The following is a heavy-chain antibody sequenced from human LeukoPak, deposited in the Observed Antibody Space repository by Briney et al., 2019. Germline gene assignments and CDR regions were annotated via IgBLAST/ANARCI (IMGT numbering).Heavy chain of an antibody. V-gene: IGHV3-74*01. CDR2: INSDGSTI. D-gene: IGHD6-13*01. Sequence: GGSLRLSCAASGFTFSSYWMHWVRQASGKWLVWVSRINSDGSTISYADSVKGRFTISRDNAKNTLYLQMNSLRAEDTAVYYCARDHSSWELPSDYWGQGTLVTVSS. CDR1: GFTFSSYW. CDR3: ARDHSSWELPSDY. J-gene: IGHJ4*02.